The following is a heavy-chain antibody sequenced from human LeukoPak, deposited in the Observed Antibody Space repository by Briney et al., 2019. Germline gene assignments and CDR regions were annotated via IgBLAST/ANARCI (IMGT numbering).Heavy chain of an antibody. Sequence: GGSLRLSCAASGFFFSNYWMSWVRQAQGKGLEWVANINLDGNGRFYVDSVKGRFTISRDNNKKSVYLQMNSLRAEDTALYYCARVKDYVWGSYEYYFDYWGQGTLVTVSS. CDR2: INLDGNGR. CDR1: GFFFSNYW. V-gene: IGHV3-7*03. D-gene: IGHD3-16*01. J-gene: IGHJ4*02. CDR3: ARVKDYVWGSYEYYFDY.